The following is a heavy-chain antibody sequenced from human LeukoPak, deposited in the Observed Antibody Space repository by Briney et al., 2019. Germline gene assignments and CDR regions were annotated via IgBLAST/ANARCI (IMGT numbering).Heavy chain of an antibody. V-gene: IGHV3-7*01. J-gene: IGHJ3*02. D-gene: IGHD2/OR15-2a*01. Sequence: PGGSLRLSCAASGFPFSNYWMSWVRQAPGKGLEWVANMKEDGGEINYVDSVKGRFTISRDNAKNSLYLQMNSLRVEDTAVYYCVRDIIADAFDIWGQGTMVTVSS. CDR2: MKEDGGEI. CDR1: GFPFSNYW. CDR3: VRDIIADAFDI.